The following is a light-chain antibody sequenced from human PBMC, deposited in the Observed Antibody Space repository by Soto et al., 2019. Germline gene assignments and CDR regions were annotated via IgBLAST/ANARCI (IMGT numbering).Light chain of an antibody. Sequence: DIVMTQSPDSLAVSVGERATINCKSSQSVLYSSNNKNYLAWYQQKPGQPPKLLIYWASTRESGVPDRFSGSGSGTDFTLTISSLQAEDVAVYYCQQYYSTPPSFGGGTKVDIK. V-gene: IGKV4-1*01. CDR2: WAS. CDR3: QQYYSTPPS. CDR1: QSVLYSSNNKNY. J-gene: IGKJ4*01.